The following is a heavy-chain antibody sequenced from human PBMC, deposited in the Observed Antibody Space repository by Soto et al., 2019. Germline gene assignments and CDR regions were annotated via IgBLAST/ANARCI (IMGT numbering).Heavy chain of an antibody. CDR2: ISSSSSYI. CDR3: ATIWLGEPTPVIEY. V-gene: IGHV3-21*01. D-gene: IGHD3-10*01. Sequence: PGWSLRLSCAASGFTFSSYSMNWVRHAPGKGLEWVSSISSSSSYIYYADSVKGRFTISRDNAKNSLYLQMNRLRAEDTAVYYCATIWLGEPTPVIEYWGTGTMGKVSS. CDR1: GFTFSSYS. J-gene: IGHJ4*02.